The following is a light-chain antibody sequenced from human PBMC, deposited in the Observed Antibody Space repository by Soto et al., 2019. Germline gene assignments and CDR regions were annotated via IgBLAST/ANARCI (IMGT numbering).Light chain of an antibody. Sequence: EIVLTQSPATLSSSPGETATLSCRASQYVGTRLAWYQHKPGQAPRLLIYYMSKRATGIPARFSGSGSGTDFTLTISNLAPADFGVYYCHQRQSWPRTFGQGTKVEIK. CDR2: YMS. V-gene: IGKV3-11*01. CDR1: QYVGTR. CDR3: HQRQSWPRT. J-gene: IGKJ1*01.